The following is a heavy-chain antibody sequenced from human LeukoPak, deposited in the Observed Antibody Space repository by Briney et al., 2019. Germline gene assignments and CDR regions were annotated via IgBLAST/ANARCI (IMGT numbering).Heavy chain of an antibody. CDR3: ARRGEYCSGGSCQVAFDI. J-gene: IGHJ3*02. Sequence: SESLSLTCTVAGGSITSSSYYWGWIRQPPGKGLEWIGSIYYSGHTYYNPSLKSRVTISVDTYKNQFSLRLSSVTAADTAVYYCARRGEYCSGGSCQVAFDIWGQGTMVTVSS. CDR1: GGSITSSSYY. V-gene: IGHV4-39*01. D-gene: IGHD2-15*01. CDR2: IYYSGHT.